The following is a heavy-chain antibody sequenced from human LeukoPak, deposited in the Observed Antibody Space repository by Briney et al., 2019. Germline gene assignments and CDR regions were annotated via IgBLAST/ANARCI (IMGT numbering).Heavy chain of an antibody. Sequence: GGSLRLPCAASGFTFSSYWMHWVRQAPGKGLVWVSHNNTDGRRPSYADSVKGRFNISRDNAKNTLYLKMKTVRAEDTAVYYCARAGWYCSSTSCSYFDYWGRGTLVTVSS. CDR2: NNTDGRRP. J-gene: IGHJ4*02. D-gene: IGHD2-2*01. CDR3: ARAGWYCSSTSCSYFDY. V-gene: IGHV3-74*01. CDR1: GFTFSSYW.